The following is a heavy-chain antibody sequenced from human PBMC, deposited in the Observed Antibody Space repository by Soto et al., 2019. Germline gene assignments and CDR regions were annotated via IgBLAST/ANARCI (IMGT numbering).Heavy chain of an antibody. CDR1: GGTISSSSYS. J-gene: IGHJ6*02. D-gene: IGHD2-2*01. CDR3: ARLGGYCSSTSCYGFYGMDV. V-gene: IGHV4-39*02. Sequence: PSQTLSLTWTVSGGTISSSSYSWGWVRKPPGKGLEWIGTIYYSGNTYYNPSLKSRVTISVDTSKNHFSLKLSSVTAADTAVYYCARLGGYCSSTSCYGFYGMDVWGQGTTVTVSS. CDR2: IYYSGNT.